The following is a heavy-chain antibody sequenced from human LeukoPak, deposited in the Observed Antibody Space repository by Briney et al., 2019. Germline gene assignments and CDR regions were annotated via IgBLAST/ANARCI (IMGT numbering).Heavy chain of an antibody. CDR2: ISGSGGST. J-gene: IGHJ5*02. D-gene: IGHD2-2*01. CDR1: GFTFSSYS. V-gene: IGHV3-23*01. CDR3: AKDIVVVPAAAAKDDWFDP. Sequence: AGGSLRLSCAASGFTFSSYSMSWVRQAPGKGLEWVSAISGSGGSTYYADSVKGRFTISRDNSKNTLYLQMNSLRAEDTAVYYCAKDIVVVPAAAAKDDWFDPWGQGTLVTVSS.